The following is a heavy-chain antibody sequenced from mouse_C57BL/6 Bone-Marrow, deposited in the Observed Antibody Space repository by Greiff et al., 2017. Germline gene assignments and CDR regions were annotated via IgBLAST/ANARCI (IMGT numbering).Heavy chain of an antibody. V-gene: IGHV1-26*01. D-gene: IGHD1-1*01. CDR2: INPNNGGT. Sequence: EVQLQQSGPELVKPGASVKISCKASGYTFTDYYMNWVKQSPGKSLEWIGDINPNNGGTSYNQKFKGKATLTVDKSSSTAYMELRSLTSEDSAVYYCARWVYYCSSSIFDYWGQGTTLTVSS. CDR3: ARWVYYCSSSIFDY. J-gene: IGHJ2*01. CDR1: GYTFTDYY.